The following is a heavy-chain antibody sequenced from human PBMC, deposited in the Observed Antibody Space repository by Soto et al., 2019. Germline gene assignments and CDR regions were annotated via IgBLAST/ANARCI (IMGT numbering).Heavy chain of an antibody. CDR3: SRRVTRWFDP. J-gene: IGHJ5*02. Sequence: QVQLQEWGPRLMKPSQTLSLTCSVSGGSISRGSYYWRWIRQHPGKALEWIGDIYYSGNIYYNPSLKNRVDISVDTSKTQFSLTLRSVTAADTAIDYCSRRVTRWFDPWCQGTRVTVSS. CDR1: GGSISRGSYY. V-gene: IGHV4-31*03. D-gene: IGHD4-4*01. CDR2: IYYSGNI.